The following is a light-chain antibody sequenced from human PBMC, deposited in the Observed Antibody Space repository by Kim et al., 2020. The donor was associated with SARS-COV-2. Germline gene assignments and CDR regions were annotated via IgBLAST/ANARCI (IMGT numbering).Light chain of an antibody. CDR3: QQYCSSPYT. V-gene: IGKV3-20*01. Sequence: GERATITCRAGQSVISSYLDWYQQKPGQAPRLLIYGASSRATGIPDRFSGSGSGTDFTLTISRLEPEDFAVYYCQQYCSSPYTFGQGTKLEI. CDR1: QSVISSY. CDR2: GAS. J-gene: IGKJ2*01.